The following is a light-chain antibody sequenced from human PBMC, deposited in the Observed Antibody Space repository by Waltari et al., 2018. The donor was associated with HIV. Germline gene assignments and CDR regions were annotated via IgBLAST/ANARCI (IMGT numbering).Light chain of an antibody. Sequence: DIQMTRSPSSLSASVGDRVIIPCRSSQDIKDDLGWYQQKPGTAHRRLIYAASNLQSGVPSRFSGSGSGTEFTLTISGLQREDFATYYCLQHHSYPWTFGHGTRVEI. V-gene: IGKV1-17*01. CDR3: LQHHSYPWT. CDR1: QDIKDD. CDR2: AAS. J-gene: IGKJ1*01.